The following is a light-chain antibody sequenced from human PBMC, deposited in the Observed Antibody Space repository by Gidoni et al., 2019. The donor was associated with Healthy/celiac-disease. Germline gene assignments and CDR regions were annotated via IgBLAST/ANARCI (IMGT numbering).Light chain of an antibody. CDR3: RQYNSYPWT. J-gene: IGKJ1*01. CDR2: NAS. V-gene: IGKV1-5*03. CDR1: QSLSSR. Sequence: DIQMTQSPSTLSASLGDRVTITCRASQSLSSRLASYQQKPGNPPKLLINNASTFESGVPSRFSGSGSGTAFPLPISSMQPAEFATYYCRQYNSYPWTFGQGTKVEIK.